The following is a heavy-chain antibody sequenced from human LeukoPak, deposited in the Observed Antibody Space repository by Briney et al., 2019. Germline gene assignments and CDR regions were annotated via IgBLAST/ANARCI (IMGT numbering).Heavy chain of an antibody. CDR1: GYIFTGYY. CDR2: LNPNSGET. J-gene: IGHJ4*02. V-gene: IGHV1-2*02. CDR3: ARVESLALTSIDY. Sequence: ASVKVSCKTSGYIFTGYYVHWVRQAPGQGLEWMGWLNPNSGETHYAQTFQGRVTMTGDTSIKTAYMEVSGLRSDDTAVYYCARVESLALTSIDYWGQGTLVTVSS. D-gene: IGHD3-16*01.